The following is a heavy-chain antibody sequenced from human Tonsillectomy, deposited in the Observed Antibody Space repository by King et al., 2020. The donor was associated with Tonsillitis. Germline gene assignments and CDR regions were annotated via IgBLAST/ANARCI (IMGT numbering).Heavy chain of an antibody. V-gene: IGHV4-4*07. D-gene: IGHD3-16*01. CDR2: IYTSGST. Sequence: QLQESGPGLVKPSETLSLTCTVSGGSISSYYWSWIRQPAGKGLEWIGHIYTSGSTNYNPSLKSRVTMSVDTSKNQFSLKVTSVIAADTAVYYCARGGSSLSFFDYWGQGTLVTVSS. CDR1: GGSISSYY. CDR3: ARGGSSLSFFDY. J-gene: IGHJ4*02.